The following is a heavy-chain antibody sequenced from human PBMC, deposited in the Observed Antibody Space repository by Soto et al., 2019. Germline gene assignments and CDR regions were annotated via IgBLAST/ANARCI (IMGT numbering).Heavy chain of an antibody. J-gene: IGHJ3*01. CDR3: ASGKALDV. Sequence: QGQLQQSGPGLVKPSQTLSLTCAISGDSVSSDITSWNWIRQSPSRGLEWLGRTYYRSKWFHDYAASVKSRITIMADTSTNRFSLELQSMTLEDTAVYYGASGKALDVWGPGTVVTVSS. V-gene: IGHV6-1*01. CDR1: GDSVSSDITS. CDR2: TYYRSKWFH. D-gene: IGHD1-26*01.